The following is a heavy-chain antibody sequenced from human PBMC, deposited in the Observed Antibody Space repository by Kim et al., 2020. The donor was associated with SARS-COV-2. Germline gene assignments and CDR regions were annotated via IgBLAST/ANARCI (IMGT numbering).Heavy chain of an antibody. Sequence: SETLSLTCTVSGGSISSGGYYWSWIRQHPGKGLEWIGYIYYSGSTYYNPSLKSRVTISVDTSKNQFSLKLSSVTAADTAVYYCARVPPWRNYLDYWGQGTLVTVSS. CDR3: ARVPPWRNYLDY. D-gene: IGHD1-1*01. J-gene: IGHJ4*02. V-gene: IGHV4-31*03. CDR1: GGSISSGGYY. CDR2: IYYSGST.